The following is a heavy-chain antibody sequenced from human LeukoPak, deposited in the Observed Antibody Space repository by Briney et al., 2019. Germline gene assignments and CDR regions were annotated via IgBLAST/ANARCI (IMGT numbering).Heavy chain of an antibody. J-gene: IGHJ4*02. V-gene: IGHV1-69*04. CDR3: ASIRKYYDFGSGYALYY. Sequence: SVKVSRKASGGTFSSYAISWVRQAPGQGLGWVGRIIPILGIANYAQKFQGRVTITADKSTSTAYMELSSQRSEDTAVYYCASIRKYYDFGSGYALYYRGQGTLVTVSS. CDR2: IIPILGIA. CDR1: GGTFSSYA. D-gene: IGHD3-3*01.